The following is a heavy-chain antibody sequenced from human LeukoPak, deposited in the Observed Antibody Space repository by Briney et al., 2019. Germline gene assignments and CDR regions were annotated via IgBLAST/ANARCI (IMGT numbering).Heavy chain of an antibody. CDR1: GYTFSSYG. J-gene: IGHJ4*02. D-gene: IGHD1-26*01. CDR2: VNGYNGNT. V-gene: IGHV1-18*01. Sequence: ASVKVSCKASGYTFSSYGIIWERQAPGQGLEWMGWVNGYNGNTNYAQKFQGRVAMTTDTSTSTAYVELRSLRSDDTAVYYCARDGGGSYYSDWGQGTLVTVSS. CDR3: ARDGGGSYYSD.